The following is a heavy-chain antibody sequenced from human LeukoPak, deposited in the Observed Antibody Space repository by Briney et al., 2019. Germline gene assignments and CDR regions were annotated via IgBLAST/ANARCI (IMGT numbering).Heavy chain of an antibody. Sequence: PGGSLRLSCAASGFTFSNYPMHWVRQAPGKGLEWVAVISYDGRDKHHADSVRGRFTISRDNAKNSLYLQMNSLRAEDTAVYYCAREVPVGDFWSGYSDPWGQGTLVTVSS. J-gene: IGHJ5*02. D-gene: IGHD3-3*01. V-gene: IGHV3-30*04. CDR1: GFTFSNYP. CDR2: ISYDGRDK. CDR3: AREVPVGDFWSGYSDP.